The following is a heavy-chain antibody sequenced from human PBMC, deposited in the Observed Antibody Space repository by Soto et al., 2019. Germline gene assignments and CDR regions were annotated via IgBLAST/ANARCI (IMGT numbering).Heavy chain of an antibody. CDR1: GFTFTTYS. Sequence: EVPLVESGGGLVQPGGSLRLSCAASGFTFTTYSMNWVRQAPGKGLEWLSYISSSGSSISYRDSVRGRFTISRDNAKNSLYLQIDSLGAEDTAVSYCARSRYNDYWGQGTLVTVSS. J-gene: IGHJ4*02. CDR2: ISSSGSSI. D-gene: IGHD1-1*01. V-gene: IGHV3-48*01. CDR3: ARSRYNDY.